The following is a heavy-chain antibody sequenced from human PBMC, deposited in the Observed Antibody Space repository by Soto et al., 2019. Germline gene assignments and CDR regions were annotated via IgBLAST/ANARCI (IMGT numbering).Heavy chain of an antibody. Sequence: GGSLRLSCTASGFTFSTYYMSWVRQAPGKGLEWVANIKQDGKDKHYVDSVKGRFTISRDNAKNSLYLQMNSLRDEDTAVYYCARVIMDVWGQGTTVTVSS. CDR1: GFTFSTYY. CDR3: ARVIMDV. CDR2: IKQDGKDK. V-gene: IGHV3-7*01. J-gene: IGHJ6*02.